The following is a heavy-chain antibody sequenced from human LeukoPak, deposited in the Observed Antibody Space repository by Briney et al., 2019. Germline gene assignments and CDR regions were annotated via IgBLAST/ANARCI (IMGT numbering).Heavy chain of an antibody. CDR2: ISANNGNT. J-gene: IGHJ4*02. Sequence: ASVKVSCKASGYTFTSYGISWVRQAPGQGLEWMGWISANNGNTNYAQKLQGRVTMTTDTSTSTAYMELRSLRSDDTAVYYCARSTRKVWFGESYPYWGQGTLVTVSS. V-gene: IGHV1-18*01. CDR1: GYTFTSYG. CDR3: ARSTRKVWFGESYPY. D-gene: IGHD3-10*01.